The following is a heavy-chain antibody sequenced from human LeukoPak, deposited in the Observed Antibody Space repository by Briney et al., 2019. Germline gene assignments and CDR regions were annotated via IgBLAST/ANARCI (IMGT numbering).Heavy chain of an antibody. V-gene: IGHV4-59*12. D-gene: IGHD5-18*01. CDR2: IYYSGST. J-gene: IGHJ6*02. Sequence: SETLSLTCTVSGGSISSYYWSWIRQPPGKGLEWIGYIYYSGSTNYNPSLKSRVTISVDTSKNQFSLKLSSVTAADTAVYYCAREVDSYGLGDYYYGMDVWGQGTTVTVSS. CDR3: AREVDSYGLGDYYYGMDV. CDR1: GGSISSYY.